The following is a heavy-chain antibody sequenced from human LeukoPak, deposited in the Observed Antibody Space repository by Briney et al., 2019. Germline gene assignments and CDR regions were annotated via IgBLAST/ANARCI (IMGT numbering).Heavy chain of an antibody. CDR2: IRYDGSDN. CDR1: GFTFSSYG. V-gene: IGHV3-30*02. J-gene: IGHJ4*02. D-gene: IGHD6-19*01. CDR3: AKDRSGSGCSGPDY. Sequence: PGGSLRLSCAASGFTFSSYGMQWVRQAPGKGLEWVAFIRYDGSDNYYADSVKGRFTIDRDNSKNTLYLKMKSLRGEDRAVYYCAKDRSGSGCSGPDYWGQGTLVTVSS.